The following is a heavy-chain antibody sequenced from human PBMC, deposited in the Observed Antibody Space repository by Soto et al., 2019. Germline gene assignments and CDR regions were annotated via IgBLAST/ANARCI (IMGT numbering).Heavy chain of an antibody. Sequence: SETLSLTCAVYGGSFSGYYWSWIRQPPGKGLEWIGEINHSGSTNYNPSLKSRVTISVDTSKNQFSLKLSSVTAADTAVYYCARWAAARLPEGDYWGQGTLVTVSS. CDR1: GGSFSGYY. V-gene: IGHV4-34*01. D-gene: IGHD6-13*01. CDR2: INHSGST. CDR3: ARWAAARLPEGDY. J-gene: IGHJ4*02.